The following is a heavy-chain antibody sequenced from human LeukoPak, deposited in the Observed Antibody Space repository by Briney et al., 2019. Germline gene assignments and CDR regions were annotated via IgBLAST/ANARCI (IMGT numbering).Heavy chain of an antibody. CDR1: GFTFSSNS. D-gene: IGHD2-2*01. CDR2: ISGSGGST. Sequence: PGGSLTLSCAASGFTFSSNSMSWVRQAPGKGLEWVSAISGSGGSTYYADSVKGRFTISRDNSKNTLYLQMNSLRAEDTAVYYCAKDLGYCSSTSCYSPFDYWGQGTLVTVSS. V-gene: IGHV3-23*01. CDR3: AKDLGYCSSTSCYSPFDY. J-gene: IGHJ4*02.